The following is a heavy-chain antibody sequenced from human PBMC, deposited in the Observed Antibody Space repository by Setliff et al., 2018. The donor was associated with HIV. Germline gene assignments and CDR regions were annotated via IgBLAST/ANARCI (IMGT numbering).Heavy chain of an antibody. CDR2: IYTSGST. Sequence: PSETLSLTCTVSGGSIRSFFWSWIRQPPGKGLEWIGHIYTSGSTNYNPSLKSRVTMSVDTSKNQFSLNLSSVTAADTAVYYCARRTFGSGRIDPWGQGTLVTVS. V-gene: IGHV4-4*08. CDR3: ARRTFGSGRIDP. CDR1: GGSIRSFF. D-gene: IGHD3-16*01. J-gene: IGHJ5*02.